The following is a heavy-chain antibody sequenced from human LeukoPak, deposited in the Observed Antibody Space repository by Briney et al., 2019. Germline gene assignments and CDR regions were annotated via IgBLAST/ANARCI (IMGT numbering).Heavy chain of an antibody. CDR3: ARDDWNIAVAGFDY. D-gene: IGHD6-19*01. CDR2: ISSSGSTI. V-gene: IGHV3-11*01. J-gene: IGHJ4*02. CDR1: GFTFSDYY. Sequence: GGSLRLSCAASGFTFSDYYMSWIRQAPGKGLEWVSYISSSGSTIYYADPVKGRFTISRDNAKNSLYLQMNSLRAEDTAVYYCARDDWNIAVAGFDYWGQGTLVTVSS.